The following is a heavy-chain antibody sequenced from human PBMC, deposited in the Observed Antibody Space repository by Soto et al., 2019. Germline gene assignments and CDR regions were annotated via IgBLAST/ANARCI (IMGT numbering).Heavy chain of an antibody. D-gene: IGHD3-9*01. J-gene: IGHJ4*02. V-gene: IGHV4-39*01. Sequence: QLQLQESGPGLVKPSETLSLTCSVSDDSINSDKYYWGWIRQPPGKGLEWIGSIYYRGNAYYNPSLQTRVTISLDKSKVQFSLKLISVTAADSAVYFCARLEGLATISYYFDFWGPGALVTVSS. CDR1: DDSINSDKYY. CDR3: ARLEGLATISYYFDF. CDR2: IYYRGNA.